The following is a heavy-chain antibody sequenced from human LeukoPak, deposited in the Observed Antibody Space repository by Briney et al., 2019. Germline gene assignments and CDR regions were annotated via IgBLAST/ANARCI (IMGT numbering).Heavy chain of an antibody. CDR2: IYYSGST. Sequence: SETLSLTCTVSGGSISSSSYYWGWIRQPPGKGLEWIGSIYYSGSTYYNPSLKSRVTISVDTSKNQFSLKLSSVTAADTAVYYCARQYCSSTSCYYYYYYGTDVWGQGTTVTVSS. D-gene: IGHD2-2*01. J-gene: IGHJ6*02. CDR1: GGSISSSSYY. V-gene: IGHV4-39*01. CDR3: ARQYCSSTSCYYYYYYGTDV.